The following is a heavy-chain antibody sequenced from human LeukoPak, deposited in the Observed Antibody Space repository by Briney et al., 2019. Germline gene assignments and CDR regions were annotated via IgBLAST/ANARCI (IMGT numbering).Heavy chain of an antibody. J-gene: IGHJ4*02. D-gene: IGHD3-22*01. CDR1: GGSFSGYY. CDR2: INHSGST. CDR3: ARHYRYYYDSSGYSN. V-gene: IGHV4-34*01. Sequence: SETLSLTCAVYGGSFSGYYWSWIRQPPGKGLEWIGEINHSGSTNYNPSLKSRVTISVDTSKNQFSLKLSSVTAADTAVYYCARHYRYYYDSSGYSNWGQGTLVTVSS.